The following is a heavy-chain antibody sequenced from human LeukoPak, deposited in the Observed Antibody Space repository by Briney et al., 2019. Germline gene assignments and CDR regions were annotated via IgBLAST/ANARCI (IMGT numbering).Heavy chain of an antibody. CDR2: IYDSGST. CDR3: ARFAYCGGHCWYYFDY. D-gene: IGHD2-21*02. J-gene: IGHJ4*02. Sequence: SETLSLTCTVSGGSIRSSYYYWGWIRQPPGKGLEWIGSIYDSGSTNYNPSLKSRITISVDTSKNQFSLKLSSVTVADTAVYYCARFAYCGGHCWYYFDYWGQGSLVTVSS. CDR1: GGSIRSSYYY. V-gene: IGHV4-39*07.